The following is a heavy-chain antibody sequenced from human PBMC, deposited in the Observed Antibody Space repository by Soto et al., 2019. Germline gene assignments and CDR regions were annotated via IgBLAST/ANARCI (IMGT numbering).Heavy chain of an antibody. CDR1: GGSISSSNW. CDR3: ARAIAAMAPFDY. CDR2: MYHSGST. D-gene: IGHD5-18*01. V-gene: IGHV4-4*02. J-gene: IGHJ4*02. Sequence: QVQLQESGPGLVKPSGTLSLTCAVSGGSISSSNWWSWVRQPPGKGLGWIGEMYHSGSTNYNPSLKSRVTISVDKSKNQFSLKVSSVTAADTAVYYWARAIAAMAPFDYWGQGTLVTVSS.